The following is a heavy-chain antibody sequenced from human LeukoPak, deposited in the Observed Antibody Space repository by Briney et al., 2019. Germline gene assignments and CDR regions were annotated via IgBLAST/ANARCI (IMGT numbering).Heavy chain of an antibody. CDR2: IKQDGSEK. CDR3: AAQLARGVDY. D-gene: IGHD6-6*01. J-gene: IGHJ4*02. CDR1: GFTFSTYW. V-gene: IGHV3-7*01. Sequence: PGGSLRLSCAASGFTFSTYWMSWVRQAPGKGLEWVATIKQDGSEKYYVDSVKGRFSISRDNAKNSLYLQMNSLRAEDTGVYYCAAQLARGVDYWGQGTLVTVSS.